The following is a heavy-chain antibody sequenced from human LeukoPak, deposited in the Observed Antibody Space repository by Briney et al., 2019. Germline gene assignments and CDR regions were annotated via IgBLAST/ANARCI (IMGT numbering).Heavy chain of an antibody. V-gene: IGHV3-30-3*01. J-gene: IGHJ4*02. CDR1: GLTFSSYA. Sequence: PGGSLGLSCAASGLTFSSYAMHWVRQAPGKGLEWVAVISNDGNNKYYADSVKGRVTLSRDNSKNTLYLQMNSLRGEDTAVYYCVRDRYGDYYIFDYWGQGTLVTVSS. D-gene: IGHD4-17*01. CDR2: ISNDGNNK. CDR3: VRDRYGDYYIFDY.